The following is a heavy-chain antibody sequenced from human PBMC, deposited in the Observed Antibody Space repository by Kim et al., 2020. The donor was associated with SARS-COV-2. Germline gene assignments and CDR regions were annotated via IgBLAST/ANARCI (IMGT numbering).Heavy chain of an antibody. J-gene: IGHJ4*02. CDR3: AKGSQWFGEFLFDY. Sequence: AVSMKGRFTISRDNSKNTLYLQMNGLRAEATAVYYCAKGSQWFGEFLFDYWGQGALVTVSS. D-gene: IGHD3-10*01. V-gene: IGHV3-23*01.